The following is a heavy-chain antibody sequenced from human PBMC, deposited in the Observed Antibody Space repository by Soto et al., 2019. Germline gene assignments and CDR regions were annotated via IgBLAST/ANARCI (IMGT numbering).Heavy chain of an antibody. J-gene: IGHJ4*02. D-gene: IGHD3-3*01. CDR2: ISAYNGNT. Sequence: GASVKVSCKASGYTFTSYGISWVRQAPGQGLEWMGWISAYNGNTNYAQKLQGRVTMTTDTSTSTAYMELRSLRSDDTAVYYCARDLFTYYDFWSGYFDYWGQGTLVTVSS. CDR1: GYTFTSYG. CDR3: ARDLFTYYDFWSGYFDY. V-gene: IGHV1-18*01.